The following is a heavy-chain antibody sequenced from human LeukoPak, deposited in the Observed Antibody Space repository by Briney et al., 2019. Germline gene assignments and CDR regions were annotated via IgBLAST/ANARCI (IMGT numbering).Heavy chain of an antibody. V-gene: IGHV3-30*02. CDR2: IRFDGNDK. D-gene: IGHD1-7*01. J-gene: IGHJ4*02. Sequence: GGSLRLSCAASGFAFSNYAMHWVRQAPGKGLEWVARIRFDGNDKYYADSVKGRFTISRDNSKNTLYLQMNSLRAEDTAVYYCAKIRVIFNWNYAYYFDYWGQGSLVTVSS. CDR1: GFAFSNYA. CDR3: AKIRVIFNWNYAYYFDY.